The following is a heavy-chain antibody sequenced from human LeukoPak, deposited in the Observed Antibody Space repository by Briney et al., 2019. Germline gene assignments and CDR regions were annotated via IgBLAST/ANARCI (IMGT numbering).Heavy chain of an antibody. CDR3: ARGYYCSSTSCYPRYYYYYMDV. Sequence: SETLSLTCAVYGGSFSGYYWSWIRQPPGKGLEWIGEINHSGSTNYNQSLKSRVTISVDTSKNQFSLKLSSVTAADTAVYYCARGYYCSSTSCYPRYYYYYMDVWGKGTTVTVSS. CDR2: INHSGST. D-gene: IGHD2-2*01. V-gene: IGHV4-34*01. J-gene: IGHJ6*03. CDR1: GGSFSGYY.